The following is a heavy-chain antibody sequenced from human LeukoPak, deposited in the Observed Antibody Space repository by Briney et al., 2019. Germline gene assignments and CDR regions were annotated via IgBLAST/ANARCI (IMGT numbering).Heavy chain of an antibody. D-gene: IGHD3-22*01. CDR3: ARAPSEIGGYYPEYFRH. Sequence: TGGSLRLSCVGSGFTFGTYSMSWVRQAPGKGLEWVAFIKYDESRKYYVASVKGRFTISRDYAKNTVSLQMNSLRAEDTGVYYCARAPSEIGGYYPEYFRHWGQGTLVTVSS. V-gene: IGHV3-7*01. J-gene: IGHJ1*01. CDR1: GFTFGTYS. CDR2: IKYDESRK.